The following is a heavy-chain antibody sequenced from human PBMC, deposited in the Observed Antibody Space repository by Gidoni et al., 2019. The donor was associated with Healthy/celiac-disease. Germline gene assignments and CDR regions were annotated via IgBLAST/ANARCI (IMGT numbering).Heavy chain of an antibody. CDR3: ARDRYDSSGYYY. CDR2: INPNSGGT. J-gene: IGHJ4*02. Sequence: QVQLVQSGAEVKKPGASVKVSCTASGYPFTGYYMHWVRQAPGQGLEWMGWINPNSGGTNDAQKFQGRVTMTRDTSISTAYMELSRLRSDDTAVYYCARDRYDSSGYYYWGQGTLVTVSS. CDR1: GYPFTGYY. V-gene: IGHV1-2*02. D-gene: IGHD3-22*01.